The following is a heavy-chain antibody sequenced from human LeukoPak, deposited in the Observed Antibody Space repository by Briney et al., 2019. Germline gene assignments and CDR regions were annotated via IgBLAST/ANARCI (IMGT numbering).Heavy chain of an antibody. CDR1: GGSFSGYY. CDR3: ARGPVMSLYYYGSGSYRYYGMDV. Sequence: SETLSLTSAVYGGSFSGYYWSWIRPPPGKGRGWIGEINHSGSTNYNPSLKSRVTISVDTSKNQFSLKLSSVTPADTAVYYWARGPVMSLYYYGSGSYRYYGMDVWGQGTTVTVSS. CDR2: INHSGST. J-gene: IGHJ6*02. V-gene: IGHV4-34*01. D-gene: IGHD3-10*01.